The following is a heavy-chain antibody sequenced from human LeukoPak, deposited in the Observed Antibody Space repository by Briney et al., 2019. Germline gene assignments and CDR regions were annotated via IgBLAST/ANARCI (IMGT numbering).Heavy chain of an antibody. V-gene: IGHV3-7*01. CDR1: GFTFSSYW. J-gene: IGHJ4*02. CDR3: ARLNSSSFDY. CDR2: IKQDGSEK. D-gene: IGHD2-15*01. Sequence: GGSLRLSCAPSGFTFSSYWMSWVRQAPGKGLEWVANIKQDGSEKYYVDSVKGRFTISRDNAKNSLYLQMNSLRAEDTAVYYCARLNSSSFDYWGQGTLVTVSS.